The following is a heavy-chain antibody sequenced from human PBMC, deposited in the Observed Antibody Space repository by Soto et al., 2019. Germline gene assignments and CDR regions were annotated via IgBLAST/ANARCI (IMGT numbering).Heavy chain of an antibody. CDR2: IYYSDNT. D-gene: IGHD2-21*02. J-gene: IGHJ4*02. CDR3: ARGSVVMTAIIFDY. CDR1: GGSISSGDYY. V-gene: IGHV4-31*03. Sequence: QVQLQESGPGLVKPSQTLSLTCTVSGGSISSGDYYWSWIRQHPGKGLEWIGYIYYSDNTYYNPSLLSRVTISVDTSKNQFSLKLSSVTAADTAVYFCARGSVVMTAIIFDYWGQGSLVTVSS.